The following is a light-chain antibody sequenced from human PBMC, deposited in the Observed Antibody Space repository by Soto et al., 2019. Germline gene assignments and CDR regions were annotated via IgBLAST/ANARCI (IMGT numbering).Light chain of an antibody. CDR1: FIGTKN. V-gene: IGLV3-9*01. CDR3: QEWDSCPGVV. Sequence: SYELTQPPSVSVALGQSARITCGGDFIGTKNVHWYRQKPGQAPVLVIHRYTNRPSGIPERISGSNSGNTATVAISRAQVGDEADYYCQEWDSCPGVVFGGVTKLTVL. CDR2: RYT. J-gene: IGLJ2*01.